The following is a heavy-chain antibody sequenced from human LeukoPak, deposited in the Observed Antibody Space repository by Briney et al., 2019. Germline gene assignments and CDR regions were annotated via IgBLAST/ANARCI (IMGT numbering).Heavy chain of an antibody. D-gene: IGHD4-11*01. CDR2: IYYSGST. J-gene: IGHJ3*02. V-gene: IGHV4-31*03. CDR1: GGSISSGGYY. Sequence: SQTLSLTCIVSGGSISSGGYYWSWIRQHPGKGLEWIGYIYYSGSTYYNPSLKSRVTMSVDTSKNQFSLKLSSVTAADTAVYYCARVKMSDYRPKLDAFDIWGQGTMVTVSS. CDR3: ARVKMSDYRPKLDAFDI.